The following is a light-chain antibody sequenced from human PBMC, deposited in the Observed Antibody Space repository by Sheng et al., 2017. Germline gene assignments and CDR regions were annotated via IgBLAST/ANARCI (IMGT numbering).Light chain of an antibody. J-gene: IGLJ1*01. Sequence: QSALTQPPSASGSPGQSITISCTGTSSDVGGYILVSWYQQHPGKAPKLMIYEGSKRPSGVPNRFSGSKSGNTASLTISGLQAEDEADYYCCSYTSSVSYVFGTGTKVTVL. CDR3: CSYTSSVSYV. CDR1: SSDVGGYIL. V-gene: IGLV2-23*01. CDR2: EGS.